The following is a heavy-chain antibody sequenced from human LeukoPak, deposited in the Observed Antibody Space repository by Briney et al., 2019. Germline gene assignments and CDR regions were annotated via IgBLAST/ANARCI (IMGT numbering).Heavy chain of an antibody. D-gene: IGHD1-7*01. V-gene: IGHV1-69*05. CDR2: IIPIFGTA. J-gene: IGHJ4*02. CDR3: ARDLVGGNNWNYGPSDY. Sequence: ASVKVSCKASGGTFSSYAISWVRQAPGQGLEWMGGIIPIFGTANYAQKFQGRVTITTDESTSTAYMELSSLRSEDTAVYYCARDLVGGNNWNYGPSDYWGQGTLVTVSS. CDR1: GGTFSSYA.